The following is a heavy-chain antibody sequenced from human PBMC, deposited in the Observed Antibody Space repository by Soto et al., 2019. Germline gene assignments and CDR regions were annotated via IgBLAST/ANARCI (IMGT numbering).Heavy chain of an antibody. CDR2: IYPGDSEI. CDR3: ARMGYTYVYLTKLDY. CDR1: GYSFSSYW. V-gene: IGHV5-51*01. J-gene: IGHJ4*02. D-gene: IGHD5-18*01. Sequence: PGESLKISCQGSGYSFSSYWIAWVRQMPGKVLEWMGIIYPGDSEIRYSPSFQGQVTISADKSISTANLQWSNLRASDTAMYYCARMGYTYVYLTKLDYWGQGXLVTVCS.